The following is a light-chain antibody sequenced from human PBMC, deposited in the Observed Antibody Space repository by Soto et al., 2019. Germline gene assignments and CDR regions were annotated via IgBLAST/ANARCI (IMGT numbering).Light chain of an antibody. CDR2: GAS. CDR1: QSVSSN. V-gene: IGKV3-15*01. J-gene: IGKJ5*01. CDR3: QQYNNWPLT. Sequence: TQSPGTLSLSPGGRATLSCRASQSVSSNFLAWYQRKPGQAPRLLIYGASSRATGIPVRFSGSGSGTEFTLTISSLQSEDFAVYYCQQYNNWPLTFGQGTRLEIK.